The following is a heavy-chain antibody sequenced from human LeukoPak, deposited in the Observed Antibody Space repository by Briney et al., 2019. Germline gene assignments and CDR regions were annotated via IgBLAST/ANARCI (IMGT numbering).Heavy chain of an antibody. CDR1: GYSFTSYG. CDR3: ARVGRDCSSINCYWEDCFDP. CDR2: ISWSTCNT. D-gene: IGHD2-2*01. Sequence: ASVKVSCKACGYSFTSYGITWVREAPGQGPEWMGWISWSTCNTHYAQNVQGRVTMTTDTATSTAYVELRSLRSDDTAVYYCARVGRDCSSINCYWEDCFDPWGQGTLVIVSS. V-gene: IGHV1-18*01. J-gene: IGHJ5*02.